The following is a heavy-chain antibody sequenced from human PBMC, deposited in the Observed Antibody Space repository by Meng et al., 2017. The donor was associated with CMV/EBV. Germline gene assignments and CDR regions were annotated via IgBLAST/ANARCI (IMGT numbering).Heavy chain of an antibody. Sequence: SVKVSCKASGFTFTSSAVQWVRQARGQRLEWIGWIVVGSGNTNYAQKFQGRVTMTRDTSISTAYMELSRLRSDDTAVYYCARDGYGIDYWGQGTLVTVSS. CDR1: GFTFTSSA. J-gene: IGHJ4*02. V-gene: IGHV1-58*01. CDR3: ARDGYGIDY. D-gene: IGHD4-17*01. CDR2: IVVGSGNT.